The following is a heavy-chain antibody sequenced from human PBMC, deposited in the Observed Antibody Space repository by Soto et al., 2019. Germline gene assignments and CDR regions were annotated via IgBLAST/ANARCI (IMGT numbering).Heavy chain of an antibody. Sequence: SETLSLTCAVYGGSFSGYYWSWIRQPPGKGLEWIGEINHSGSTNYNPSLKSRVTISVDTSKNQFSLKLSSVTAADTAVYYCARGGIAAAWAYYYYYGMDVWGQGTTVT. V-gene: IGHV4-34*01. J-gene: IGHJ6*02. D-gene: IGHD6-13*01. CDR3: ARGGIAAAWAYYYYYGMDV. CDR2: INHSGST. CDR1: GGSFSGYY.